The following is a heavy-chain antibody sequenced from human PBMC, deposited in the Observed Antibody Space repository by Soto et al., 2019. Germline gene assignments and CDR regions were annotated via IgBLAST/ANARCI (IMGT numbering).Heavy chain of an antibody. V-gene: IGHV2-5*02. CDR2: IYWDDDT. Sequence: QITLKESGPTLVKPTQTLTLTCIFSGFSFSADGVGVGWIRQPPGKALQWLALIYWDDDTRYSPSLKSRLTITKDTSKNQVVLTMTNMAPLDTATYCWAHAYGGTSWPNDAFDVWGQGTVVTVSS. J-gene: IGHJ3*01. CDR1: GFSFSADGVG. CDR3: AHAYGGTSWPNDAFDV. D-gene: IGHD2-2*01.